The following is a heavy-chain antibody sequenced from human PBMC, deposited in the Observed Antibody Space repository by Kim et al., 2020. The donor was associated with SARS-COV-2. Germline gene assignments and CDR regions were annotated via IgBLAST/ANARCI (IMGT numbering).Heavy chain of an antibody. Sequence: GGSLRLSCAASGFTFSSYAMHWVRQAPGKGLEWVAVISYDGSNKYYADSVKGRFTISRDNSKNTLYLQMNSLRAEDTAVYYCARDLRRGKNYYYYYGMDVWGQGTTVTVSS. D-gene: IGHD3-10*01. J-gene: IGHJ6*02. CDR1: GFTFSSYA. V-gene: IGHV3-30*04. CDR2: ISYDGSNK. CDR3: ARDLRRGKNYYYYYGMDV.